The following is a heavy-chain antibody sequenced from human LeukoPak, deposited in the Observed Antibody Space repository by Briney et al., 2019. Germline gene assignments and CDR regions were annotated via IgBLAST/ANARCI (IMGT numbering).Heavy chain of an antibody. D-gene: IGHD3-22*01. V-gene: IGHV3-7*03. J-gene: IGHJ4*02. CDR3: ARDSPSSGYSNFDY. Sequence: PGGSLRLSCAASGFTFSSYWMSWVRQAPGKGLEWVANIKQDGSEKYYVDSVKGRFTISRDNAKNSLYLQMNSLRAADTAVYYCARDSPSSGYSNFDYWGQGTLVTVSS. CDR2: IKQDGSEK. CDR1: GFTFSSYW.